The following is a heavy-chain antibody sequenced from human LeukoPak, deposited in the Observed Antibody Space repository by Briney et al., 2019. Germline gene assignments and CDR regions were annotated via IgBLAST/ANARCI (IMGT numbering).Heavy chain of an antibody. CDR2: IYSSGST. D-gene: IGHD3-10*01. J-gene: IGHJ3*02. Sequence: SETLSLTCTVSGGSISSGAYYWDWIRQPPGKGLEWTGRIYSSGSTFYNPSLNSRVTISVDTSKNQFSLKLSSVTAADTAVYYCARATSAEEGITMVRGSPLAAFDIWGQGTMVTVSS. V-gene: IGHV4-39*07. CDR1: GGSISSGAYY. CDR3: ARATSAEEGITMVRGSPLAAFDI.